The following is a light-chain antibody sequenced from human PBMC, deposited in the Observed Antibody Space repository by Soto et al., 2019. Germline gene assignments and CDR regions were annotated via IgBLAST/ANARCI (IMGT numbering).Light chain of an antibody. Sequence: QSVLTQPASVSGSPGQSITISCTGTSRDVNAFDYVSSYQQHPGKAPKLMIFEVSERPSGVSDRFSGSKSGSTASLTISGLQAQDEADYFCTSFTSSSTQVFGTGTKVTVL. J-gene: IGLJ1*01. CDR2: EVS. CDR3: TSFTSSSTQV. CDR1: SRDVNAFDY. V-gene: IGLV2-14*01.